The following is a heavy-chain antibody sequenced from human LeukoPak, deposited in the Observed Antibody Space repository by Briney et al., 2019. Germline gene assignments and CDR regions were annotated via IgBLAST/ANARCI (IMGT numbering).Heavy chain of an antibody. D-gene: IGHD3-3*01. V-gene: IGHV3-48*01. CDR2: ISSGSSTI. CDR1: GFTFSSFS. J-gene: IGHJ3*02. Sequence: GGSLRLSCAASGFTFSSFSMNWVRQAPGKGLEWVSYISSGSSTIYYADSVKGRFTISRDNAKNSLYLQMNSLRAEDTAVYYCARDYDFWSGYGLVTDAFDIWGQGTMVTVSS. CDR3: ARDYDFWSGYGLVTDAFDI.